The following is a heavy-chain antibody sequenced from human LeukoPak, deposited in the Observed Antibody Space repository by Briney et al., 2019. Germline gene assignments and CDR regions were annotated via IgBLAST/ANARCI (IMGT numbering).Heavy chain of an antibody. J-gene: IGHJ3*02. Sequence: KPVGSLRLSCAPSGFTFTAFTINWVRQAPGKELDWVSSISSSSSIHFADSVKGRFTISRDNAKNSVSLQINSLRAEDTALYYCARDRHFVAFDIWGQGTMVTVSS. V-gene: IGHV3-69-1*01. CDR3: ARDRHFVAFDI. CDR2: ISSSSSI. CDR1: GFTFTAFT.